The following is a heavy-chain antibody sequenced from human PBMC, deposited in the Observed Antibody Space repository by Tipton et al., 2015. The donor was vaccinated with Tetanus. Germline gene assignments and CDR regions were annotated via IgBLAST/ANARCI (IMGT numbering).Heavy chain of an antibody. J-gene: IGHJ4*02. CDR3: AKDTNPGRYYGWGGLDY. V-gene: IGHV3-9*01. Sequence: SLRLSCAASGFSFSDSYLSWIRQAPGKGLEWVSGISWNSGSKGYADSVKGRVTISRDNAKNPLYLQMNSLRAEDTALYYCAKDTNPGRYYGWGGLDYWGQGTLVTVSS. CDR2: ISWNSGSK. D-gene: IGHD1-26*01. CDR1: GFSFSDSY.